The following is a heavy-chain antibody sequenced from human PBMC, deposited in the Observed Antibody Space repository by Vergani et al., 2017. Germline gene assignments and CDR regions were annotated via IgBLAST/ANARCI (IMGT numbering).Heavy chain of an antibody. Sequence: QVQLQESGPGLVKPSQTLSLTCTVSGGSISSGSYYWSWLRQPAGKGLEWIGRIYTSGSTNYNPSLKRRVTISVDTSKNQFSLKLSSVTAADTAVYYCARGFWSGYYREGNWFDPWGQGTLVTVSS. CDR2: IYTSGST. V-gene: IGHV4-61*02. CDR1: GGSISSGSYY. D-gene: IGHD3-3*01. J-gene: IGHJ5*02. CDR3: ARGFWSGYYREGNWFDP.